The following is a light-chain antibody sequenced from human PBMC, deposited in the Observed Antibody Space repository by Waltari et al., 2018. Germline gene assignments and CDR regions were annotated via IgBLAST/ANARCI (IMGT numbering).Light chain of an antibody. Sequence: DIQMTQSPSTLSASVGDRVTITCRASQSISSWLAWYQQKPWKAPKLLICKASSLESGVPSRFSGSGSGTEFTLTISSLQPDDFATYYCQQYNTFPFTFGPGTKVDIK. V-gene: IGKV1-5*03. J-gene: IGKJ3*01. CDR2: KAS. CDR1: QSISSW. CDR3: QQYNTFPFT.